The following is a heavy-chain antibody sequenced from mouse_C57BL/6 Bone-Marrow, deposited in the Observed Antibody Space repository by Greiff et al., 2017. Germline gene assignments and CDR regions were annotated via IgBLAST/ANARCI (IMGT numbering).Heavy chain of an antibody. D-gene: IGHD2-1*01. CDR1: GYTFTSYG. J-gene: IGHJ3*01. Sequence: VKLVESGAELARPGASVKLSCKASGYTFTSYGISWVKQRTGQGLEWIGEIYPRSGNTYYNEKFKGKATLTADKSSSTAYMELRSLTSEDSAVYFCARYRGNYWFAYWGQGTLVTVSA. CDR3: ARYRGNYWFAY. V-gene: IGHV1-81*01. CDR2: IYPRSGNT.